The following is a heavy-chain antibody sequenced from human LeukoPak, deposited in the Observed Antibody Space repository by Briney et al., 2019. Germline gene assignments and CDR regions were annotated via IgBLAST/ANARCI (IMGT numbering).Heavy chain of an antibody. D-gene: IGHD3-22*01. CDR1: GGSISTYY. V-gene: IGHV4-59*08. Sequence: SETLSLTCTVSGGSISTYYWSWMRQPPGKGLEWIGSMYYSGSTNYKPSLKSRVTISVDTSKNQFSLKLSSVAAADTAVYYCARHAYYYDRSGSYEAFDIWGQGTMVTVSS. CDR2: MYYSGST. J-gene: IGHJ3*02. CDR3: ARHAYYYDRSGSYEAFDI.